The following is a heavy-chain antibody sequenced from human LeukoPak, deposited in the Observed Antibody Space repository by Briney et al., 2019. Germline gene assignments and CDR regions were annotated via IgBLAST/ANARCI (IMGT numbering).Heavy chain of an antibody. J-gene: IGHJ5*02. V-gene: IGHV4-30-4*08. CDR3: ARGRYCSSTSCYRRWFDP. CDR1: GGSISSGDYY. CDR2: IYYSGST. Sequence: SETLSLTCTVSGGSISSGDYYWSWIRQPPGKGLEWIGYIYYSGSTYYNPSLKSRVTISVDTSKNQFSLKLSSVTAADTAVYYCARGRYCSSTSCYRRWFDPWGQGTLVTVSS. D-gene: IGHD2-2*02.